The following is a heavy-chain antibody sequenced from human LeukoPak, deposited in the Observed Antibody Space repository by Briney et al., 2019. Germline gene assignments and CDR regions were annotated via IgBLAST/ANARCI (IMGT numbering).Heavy chain of an antibody. D-gene: IGHD3-10*01. Sequence: ASVKVSCKASGCTFTIYYMHWVRQAPGQGLEWMGIINPSGGNTNYAQKFQGRVTMTRDMSTSTVYMELSSLRSEDTAVYYCARDHYYYGSGSYYTAKYYFDYWGQGTLVTVSS. V-gene: IGHV1-46*01. CDR2: INPSGGNT. CDR3: ARDHYYYGSGSYYTAKYYFDY. CDR1: GCTFTIYY. J-gene: IGHJ4*02.